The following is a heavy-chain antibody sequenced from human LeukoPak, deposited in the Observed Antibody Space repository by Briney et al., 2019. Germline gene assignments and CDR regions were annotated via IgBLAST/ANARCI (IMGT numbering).Heavy chain of an antibody. D-gene: IGHD2-2*01. Sequence: ASVKVSCKASGYTFTGYYMHWVRQAPGQGLEWMGWINPNSGGTNYAQKFQGRVTMTRDTSISTAYMELSRLRSDDTAVYYCARPFYCSSTSCYANMVDYWGQGTLVTVSS. CDR2: INPNSGGT. CDR1: GYTFTGYY. J-gene: IGHJ4*02. CDR3: ARPFYCSSTSCYANMVDY. V-gene: IGHV1-2*02.